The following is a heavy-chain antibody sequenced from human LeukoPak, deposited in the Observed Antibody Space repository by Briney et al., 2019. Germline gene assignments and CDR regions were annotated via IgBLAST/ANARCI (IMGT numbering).Heavy chain of an antibody. D-gene: IGHD3-9*01. Sequence: ASVKVSCKASGYTFTSYYMHWVRQAPGQGLEWMGIINPSGGSTSYAQKFQGRVTMTRDTSTSTAYMELRSLRSDDTAVYYCARSIGYFDWLLGGYFDYWGQGTLVTVSS. CDR3: ARSIGYFDWLLGGYFDY. CDR2: INPSGGST. V-gene: IGHV1-46*01. CDR1: GYTFTSYY. J-gene: IGHJ4*02.